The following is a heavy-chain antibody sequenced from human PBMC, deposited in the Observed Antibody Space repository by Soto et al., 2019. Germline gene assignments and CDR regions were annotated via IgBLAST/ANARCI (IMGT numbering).Heavy chain of an antibody. CDR3: VKGNWAYSYNNWFDP. V-gene: IGHV3-64D*06. Sequence: GGSLRLSCSASGSTFRSYAIHWVRQAPGKGLEYVSALSGDGRSTYYADSVKGRFTVFRDNSKNTLFLQMSSLRVEDTAVYYCVKGNWAYSYNNWFDPWGQGTLVTVSS. CDR2: LSGDGRST. J-gene: IGHJ5*02. CDR1: GSTFRSYA. D-gene: IGHD5-18*01.